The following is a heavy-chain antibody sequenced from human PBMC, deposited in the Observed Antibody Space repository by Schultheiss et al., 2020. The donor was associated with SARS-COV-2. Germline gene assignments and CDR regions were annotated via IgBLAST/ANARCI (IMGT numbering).Heavy chain of an antibody. J-gene: IGHJ4*02. CDR3: ARDRAAVAGD. CDR2: IYYSGST. Sequence: SETLSLTCTVSGGSISSYYWSWIRQPPGKRLEWIGYIYYSGSTNYNPSLKSRVTISVDTSKNQFSLKLSSVTAADTAVYYCARDRAAVAGDWGQGTLVTVSS. CDR1: GGSISSYY. V-gene: IGHV4-59*01. D-gene: IGHD6-19*01.